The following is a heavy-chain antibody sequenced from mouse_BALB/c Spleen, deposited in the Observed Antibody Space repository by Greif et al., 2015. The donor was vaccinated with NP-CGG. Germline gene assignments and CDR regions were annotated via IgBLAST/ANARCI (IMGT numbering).Heavy chain of an antibody. CDR1: GFSLTSYG. D-gene: IGHD2-1*01. CDR3: AKNDGNSYAMDY. V-gene: IGHV2-5*01. Sequence: VQLQQSGPGLVQPSQSLSITCTVSGFSLTSYGVHWVRQSPGKGLEWLGVIWRGGSTDYNAAFMSRLSITKDNSKSXVFFKMNSLQADDTAIYYCAKNDGNSYAMDYWGQGTSVTVSS. J-gene: IGHJ4*01. CDR2: IWRGGST.